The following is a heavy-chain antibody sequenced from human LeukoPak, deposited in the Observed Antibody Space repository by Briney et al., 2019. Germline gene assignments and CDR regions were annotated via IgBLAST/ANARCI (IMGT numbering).Heavy chain of an antibody. V-gene: IGHV3-48*01. Sequence: GGSLRLSCAASGFTFSSYSMNWVRQAPGKGLEWVSYISSSSSTIYYADSVKGRFTISRDNAKNSLYLQMNSLRAEDTAVYYCAGSHVLRFLEWFPNYNWFDPWGQGTLVTVSS. J-gene: IGHJ5*02. CDR2: ISSSSSTI. CDR1: GFTFSSYS. D-gene: IGHD3-3*01. CDR3: AGSHVLRFLEWFPNYNWFDP.